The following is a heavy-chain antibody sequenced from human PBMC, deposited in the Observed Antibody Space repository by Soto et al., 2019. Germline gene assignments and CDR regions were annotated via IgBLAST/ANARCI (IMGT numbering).Heavy chain of an antibody. V-gene: IGHV4-59*08. CDR3: AKNWNWGSLVH. CDR1: GDSISTDY. CDR2: IYYGGST. J-gene: IGHJ4*02. D-gene: IGHD7-27*01. Sequence: SETLSLTCXVSGDSISTDYWSWIRQSPGKGLEWIGFIYYGGSTNYNPSLKSRVTISVDTPKNQFSLKLSSVTAADTAVYYCAKNWNWGSLVHWGQGTLVTVSS.